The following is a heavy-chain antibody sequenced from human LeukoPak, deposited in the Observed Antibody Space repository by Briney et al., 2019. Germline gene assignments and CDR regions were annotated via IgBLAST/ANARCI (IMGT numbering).Heavy chain of an antibody. CDR1: GYTFTNYD. Sequence: ASVKVSCKASGYTFTNYDINWVRQATGQGLEWMGYMNPNSGNSGYAQRFQGRITMTRSTSISTAYMELSSLTSEDTAVYYCARVSLYSGYESDYWGQGTLVTVSS. V-gene: IGHV1-8*01. J-gene: IGHJ4*02. D-gene: IGHD5-12*01. CDR2: MNPNSGNS. CDR3: ARVSLYSGYESDY.